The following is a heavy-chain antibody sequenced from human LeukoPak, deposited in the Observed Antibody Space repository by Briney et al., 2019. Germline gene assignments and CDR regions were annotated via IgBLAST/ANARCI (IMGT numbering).Heavy chain of an antibody. Sequence: VASVKVSCKASGYTFTSYYMHWVRQAPGQGLEWMGIINPSGGSTSYAQKFQGRVTMTRDTSTSTVYMELSSLRSEDTAVYYCAREDSSGYYASSAFDIWGQGTMVTVSS. D-gene: IGHD3-22*01. CDR2: INPSGGST. CDR1: GYTFTSYY. CDR3: AREDSSGYYASSAFDI. V-gene: IGHV1-46*01. J-gene: IGHJ3*02.